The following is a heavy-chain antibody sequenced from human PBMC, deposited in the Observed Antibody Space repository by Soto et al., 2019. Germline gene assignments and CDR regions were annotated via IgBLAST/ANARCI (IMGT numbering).Heavy chain of an antibody. Sequence: AGGCRRLSCXASGFTFSSYWMHWVRQVPGKGLVWVSRINTDGSITSHADSVKGRFTISRDNAKNTLYLQMNSLRADDTAVYYCTRDSGGRDAYWGQGALVTVS. CDR3: TRDSGGRDAY. V-gene: IGHV3-74*01. CDR1: GFTFSSYW. J-gene: IGHJ4*02. CDR2: INTDGSIT. D-gene: IGHD2-15*01.